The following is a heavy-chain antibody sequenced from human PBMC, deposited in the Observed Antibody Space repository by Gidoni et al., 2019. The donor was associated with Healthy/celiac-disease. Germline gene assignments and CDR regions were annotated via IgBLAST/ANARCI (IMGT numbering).Heavy chain of an antibody. CDR3: AKADSSSWLYLVGFFDY. J-gene: IGHJ4*02. CDR1: GFTFSSYG. V-gene: IGHV3-30*18. Sequence: QVQLVESGGGVVQPGRSLRLSCAASGFTFSSYGVHWVRQAPGKGLEWVAVISYDGSNKYYADSVKGRFTISRDNSKNTLYLQMNSLRAEDTAVYYCAKADSSSWLYLVGFFDYWGQGTLVTVSS. CDR2: ISYDGSNK. D-gene: IGHD6-13*01.